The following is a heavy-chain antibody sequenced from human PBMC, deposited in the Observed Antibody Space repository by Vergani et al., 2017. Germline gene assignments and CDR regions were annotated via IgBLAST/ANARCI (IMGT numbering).Heavy chain of an antibody. CDR2: IYYSGST. V-gene: IGHV4-31*03. CDR1: GGSISSSSYY. Sequence: QLQLQESGPGLVKPSETLSLTCTVSGGSISSSSYYWTWIRQHPGKGLEWIGYIYYSGSTYYNPSLKSRVTISVDTSKNQFSLKLSSVTAADTAVYYCARASDYGDYFGYWGQGTLVTVSS. D-gene: IGHD4-17*01. J-gene: IGHJ4*02. CDR3: ARASDYGDYFGY.